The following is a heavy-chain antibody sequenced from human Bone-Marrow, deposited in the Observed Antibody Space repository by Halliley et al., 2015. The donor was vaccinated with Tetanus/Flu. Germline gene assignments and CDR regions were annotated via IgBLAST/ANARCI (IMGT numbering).Heavy chain of an antibody. D-gene: IGHD3-9*01. V-gene: IGHV4-59*01. CDR3: ARLRYFDWLSPGAWYFDL. Sequence: LRLSCSLSGGSMTDYYWTWVRQSPGRGLEWIGYIYYTGRTHYNPSLKRRLTISIDTSRNEFSVNLESATAADTAVYFCARLRYFDWLSPGAWYFDLWGRGTLVTVS. CDR2: IYYTGRT. CDR1: GGSMTDYY. J-gene: IGHJ2*01.